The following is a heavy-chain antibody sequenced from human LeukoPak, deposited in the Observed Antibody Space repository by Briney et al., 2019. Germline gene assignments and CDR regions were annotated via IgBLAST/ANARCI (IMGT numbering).Heavy chain of an antibody. CDR3: ARDILTGFVY. D-gene: IGHD3-9*01. CDR2: ISSSSSTI. J-gene: IGHJ4*02. Sequence: GGSLRLSCAASGFTFSRYSMNWVRQAPGKGLKWVSYISSSSSTIYYADTVKGGFTISRDNEKKSLYMQMNSLRAEDTAVYYCARDILTGFVYWGQGTLVTVSS. CDR1: GFTFSRYS. V-gene: IGHV3-48*01.